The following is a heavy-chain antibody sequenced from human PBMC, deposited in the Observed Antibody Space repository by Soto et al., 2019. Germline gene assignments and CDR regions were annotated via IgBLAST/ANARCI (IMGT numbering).Heavy chain of an antibody. V-gene: IGHV1-18*01. CDR1: GYTFTSYG. J-gene: IGHJ4*02. Sequence: GASVKVSCKASGYTFTSYGISWVRQAPGQGLEWMGWISAYNGNTNYAQKLQGRFTISRDDSKSIAYLQMDSLKTEDTAVYYCTRRGTIAAVDYWGQGSLVTVSS. D-gene: IGHD6-13*01. CDR2: ISAYNGNT. CDR3: TRRGTIAAVDY.